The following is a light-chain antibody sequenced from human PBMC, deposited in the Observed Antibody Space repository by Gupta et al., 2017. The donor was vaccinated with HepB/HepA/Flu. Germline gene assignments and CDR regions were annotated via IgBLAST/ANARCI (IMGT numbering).Light chain of an antibody. CDR3: QQRSNWPLS. CDR1: QSVSSY. CDR2: DAS. V-gene: IGKV3-11*01. Sequence: EIVLTQSTATLSLSPGERATLSCRTSQSVSSYLAWYQQKPGQAPRLLIYDASNRATGIPARFSGSGSGTDFTLITSSLEPEDFAVYYCQQRSNWPLSFGGGTKVEIK. J-gene: IGKJ4*01.